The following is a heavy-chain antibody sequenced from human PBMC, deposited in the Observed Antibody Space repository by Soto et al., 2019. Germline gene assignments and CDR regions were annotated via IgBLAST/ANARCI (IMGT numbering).Heavy chain of an antibody. D-gene: IGHD4-17*01. Sequence: PGESLKISCKGSGYSFTSYWIGWVRQMPGKGLEWMGIIYLSDSDTRYSPSFQGHVTISTDESTSTAYLQWSSLKASDTAIYFCARHKGPYNDYDTVDSWGQGTQVTVS. CDR2: IYLSDSDT. CDR1: GYSFTSYW. CDR3: ARHKGPYNDYDTVDS. J-gene: IGHJ4*02. V-gene: IGHV5-51*01.